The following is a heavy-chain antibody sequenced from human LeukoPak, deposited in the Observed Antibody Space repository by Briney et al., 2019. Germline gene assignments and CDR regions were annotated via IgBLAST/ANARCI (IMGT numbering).Heavy chain of an antibody. CDR3: ARVGDFWSGYYPD. Sequence: GGSLRLSCAASGFTFSSYSMNWVRQAPGKGLEWVSYISSGSSTIYYADSVKGRFTISRDNAKNSLYLQMNSLRAEDTAVYYCARVGDFWSGYYPDWGQGTLVTVSS. D-gene: IGHD3-3*01. CDR1: GFTFSSYS. J-gene: IGHJ4*02. CDR2: ISSGSSTI. V-gene: IGHV3-48*04.